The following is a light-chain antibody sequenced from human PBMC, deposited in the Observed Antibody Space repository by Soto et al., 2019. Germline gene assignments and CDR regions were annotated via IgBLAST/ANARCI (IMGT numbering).Light chain of an antibody. V-gene: IGKV1-5*03. CDR3: QQYSSYPPYT. J-gene: IGKJ2*01. CDR2: EAS. Sequence: DIQMTHSPSTLSASIGYRFTITCRASQTVYTWLAWYQQKPGTAPKLLIYEASTLHSGVPSRFTGSGSGTEFTLVISRLKPDDFANYYCQQYSSYPPYTFGQGTKVDI. CDR1: QTVYTW.